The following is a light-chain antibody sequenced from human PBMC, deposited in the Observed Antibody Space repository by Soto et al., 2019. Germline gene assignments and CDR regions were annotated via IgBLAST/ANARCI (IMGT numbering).Light chain of an antibody. Sequence: PALTQPASVSGSPGQSITISCTGTSSDIGAYSYVSWYQQHPGKAPKLMIYEVNNRPSGISDRFSGSKSGNTASLTISGLQAEDEADYYCSSYTSSTTYVFGTGTKVTVL. V-gene: IGLV2-14*01. CDR3: SSYTSSTTYV. J-gene: IGLJ1*01. CDR1: SSDIGAYSY. CDR2: EVN.